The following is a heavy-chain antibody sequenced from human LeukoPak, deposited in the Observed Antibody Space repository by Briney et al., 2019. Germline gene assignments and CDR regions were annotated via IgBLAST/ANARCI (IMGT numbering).Heavy chain of an antibody. CDR2: TYYRSKWYN. J-gene: IGHJ4*02. Sequence: SQTLSLTCAISGDSVSSNSAAWNWIRQSPSRGLEWLGRTYYRSKWYNDYTVSVKSRITINPDTSKNQFSLQLNSVTPEDTAVYYCARDHSSGWYRGYYFDYWGQGTLVTVSS. V-gene: IGHV6-1*01. CDR1: GDSVSSNSAA. D-gene: IGHD6-19*01. CDR3: ARDHSSGWYRGYYFDY.